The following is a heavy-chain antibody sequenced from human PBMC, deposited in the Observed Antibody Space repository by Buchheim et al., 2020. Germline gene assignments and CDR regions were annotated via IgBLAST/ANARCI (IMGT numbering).Heavy chain of an antibody. CDR1: GYTFTSYA. CDR3: ARDRGYCSGGSCYPTSNWFDP. V-gene: IGHV1-3*01. J-gene: IGHJ5*02. CDR2: INAGNGNT. Sequence: QVQLVQSGAEVKKPGASVKVSCKASGYTFTSYAMHWVRQAPGQRLEWMGWINAGNGNTKYSQKFQGSVTITRDTSASTAYMELSSLRSEDTAVYYCARDRGYCSGGSCYPTSNWFDPWGQGTL. D-gene: IGHD2-15*01.